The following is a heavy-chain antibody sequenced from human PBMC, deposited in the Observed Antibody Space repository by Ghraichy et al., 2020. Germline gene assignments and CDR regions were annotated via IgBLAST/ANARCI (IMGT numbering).Heavy chain of an antibody. CDR2: ISSSGSTI. CDR3: ARAPGFLEWTYGMDV. D-gene: IGHD3-3*01. J-gene: IGHJ6*02. CDR1: GFTLSSYE. Sequence: GALRLSCAASGFTLSSYEMNWVRQAPGKGLEWVSYISSSGSTIYYADSVKGRFTISRDNAKNSLYLQMYSLRAEDTAVYYCARAPGFLEWTYGMDVWGQGTTVTVSS. V-gene: IGHV3-48*03.